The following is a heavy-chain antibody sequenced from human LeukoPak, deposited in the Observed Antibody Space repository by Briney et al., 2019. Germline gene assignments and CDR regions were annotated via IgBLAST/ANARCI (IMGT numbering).Heavy chain of an antibody. CDR2: IIPIFGKA. D-gene: IGHD6-13*01. CDR1: GGTFSSYA. V-gene: IGHV1-69*13. CDR3: ARGRVGGAAAYFDY. Sequence: ASVKVSCKASGGTFSSYAISWVRQAPGQGLEWMGGIIPIFGKANYAQKFQGRVTITADESTSTAYMELSSLRSEDTAVYYCARGRVGGAAAYFDYWGQGTLVTVSS. J-gene: IGHJ4*02.